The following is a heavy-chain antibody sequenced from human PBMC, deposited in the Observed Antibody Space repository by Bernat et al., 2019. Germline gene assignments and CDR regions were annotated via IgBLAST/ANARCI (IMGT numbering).Heavy chain of an antibody. D-gene: IGHD4-17*01. V-gene: IGHV3-33*01. J-gene: IGHJ6*02. CDR2: IWHDGSNE. CDR1: KFTFSSYG. Sequence: QVQLVGSGGGVVQPGRSLRLSCEASKFTFSSYGMHWVRQAPGKGLEWVAVIWHDGSNENYADSVKGRFTISRDNSKNTLYLQMNSLRAEDTAVYYCARVSLYGAPASAMDVWGQGTTVTVSS. CDR3: ARVSLYGAPASAMDV.